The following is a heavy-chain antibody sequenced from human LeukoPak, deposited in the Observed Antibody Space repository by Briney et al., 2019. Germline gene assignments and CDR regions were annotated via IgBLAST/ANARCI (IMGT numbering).Heavy chain of an antibody. CDR3: AKFQLQAGGMDL. V-gene: IGHV3-48*03. J-gene: IGHJ6*02. D-gene: IGHD6-6*01. CDR1: GFTFSSYE. Sequence: GGSLRLSCAASGFTFSSYEMNWVRQAPGKGLEWVSYISSSGSTIYYADSVKGRFTISRDNAKNSLYLQMNSLRAEDTAVYYWAKFQLQAGGMDLGGQGTTVTVSS. CDR2: ISSSGSTI.